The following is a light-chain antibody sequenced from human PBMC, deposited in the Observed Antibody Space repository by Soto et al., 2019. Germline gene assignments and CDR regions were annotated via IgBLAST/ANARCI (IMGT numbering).Light chain of an antibody. CDR3: RQYGSSPGVT. V-gene: IGKV3-20*01. Sequence: EIVLTQSPGTLSLSPGDRVTLSCRASQSVRSNFLAWYQQKPGQAPRLLIYGASSRVTGIPDRFSGSGSGADFTLTISRLEPEDFAVYFCRQYGSSPGVTFGPGTKVDIK. J-gene: IGKJ3*01. CDR2: GAS. CDR1: QSVRSNF.